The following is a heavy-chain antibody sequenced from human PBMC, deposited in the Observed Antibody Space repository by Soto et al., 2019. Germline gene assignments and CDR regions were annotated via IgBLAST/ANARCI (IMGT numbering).Heavy chain of an antibody. CDR1: GFSVGSYG. CDR2: SGSGYSI. D-gene: IGHD6-13*01. V-gene: IGHV3-23*01. J-gene: IGHJ4*02. Sequence: EVQLLESGGDSVPPGGSLRLSCTASGFSVGSYGMSWVRQAPGKGLECVSSSGSGYSIFYADSVKGRFTMSRDNSKNTLFLQMNSLRAEDTAVYYCAKGRGSSWSVVFFDYWGQGALVTVSS. CDR3: AKGRGSSWSVVFFDY.